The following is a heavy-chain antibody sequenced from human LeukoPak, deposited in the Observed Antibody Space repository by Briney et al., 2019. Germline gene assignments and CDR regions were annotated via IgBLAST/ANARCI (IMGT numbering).Heavy chain of an antibody. Sequence: PGGSLRLSCAASGFTFSSYEMNWVRQAPGKGLEWVSYISSSGSTIYYADSVKGRFTISRDNAKNSLYLQMNSLRAEDTAVYYCARDRGFSESNDYGDYAGYWGQGTLVTVSS. CDR3: ARDRGFSESNDYGDYAGY. D-gene: IGHD4-17*01. V-gene: IGHV3-48*03. J-gene: IGHJ4*02. CDR1: GFTFSSYE. CDR2: ISSSGSTI.